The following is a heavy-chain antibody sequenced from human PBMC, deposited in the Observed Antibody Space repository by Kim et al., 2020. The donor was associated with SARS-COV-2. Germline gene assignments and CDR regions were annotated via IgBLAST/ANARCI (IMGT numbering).Heavy chain of an antibody. D-gene: IGHD2-15*01. V-gene: IGHV3-9*01. Sequence: GGSLRLSCAASGFNFGDYAMHWVRQAPGKGLEWVSGISWNSDSIGYADSVKGRFTISRDNAKNSLFLEMNSLRAEDTALYYCAKVLRGRNYYYYGMDVWGQGTTVTVSS. J-gene: IGHJ6*02. CDR2: ISWNSDSI. CDR3: AKVLRGRNYYYYGMDV. CDR1: GFNFGDYA.